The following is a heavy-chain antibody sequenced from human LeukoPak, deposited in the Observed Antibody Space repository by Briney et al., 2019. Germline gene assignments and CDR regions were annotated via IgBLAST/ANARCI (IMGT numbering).Heavy chain of an antibody. D-gene: IGHD3-3*01. Sequence: GGSLRLSCAASGFTFSDYYMSWIRQAPGKGLEWVSAITGSGRTTYYADSVKGRFTISRDNSKNSLYLQINSLRAEDTAVYYCAKGLLFTFLGSLDYGGQGPLVPVPS. CDR3: AKGLLFTFLGSLDY. CDR2: ITGSGRTT. J-gene: IGHJ4*02. CDR1: GFTFSDYY. V-gene: IGHV3-11*04.